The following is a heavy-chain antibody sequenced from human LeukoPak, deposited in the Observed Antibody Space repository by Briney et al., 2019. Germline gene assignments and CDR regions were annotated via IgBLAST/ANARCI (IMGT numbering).Heavy chain of an antibody. CDR1: GGSISSGSYL. Sequence: KPSETLSLTCTVSGGSISSGSYLWGCIRQSPGKGLEWIGSISYSGSTYYNPSLKTRVTVSVDTSKNQFSLKVTSVTAADTAVYYCARWVGNRNWFDPWGQGTLVTVSS. CDR3: ARWVGNRNWFDP. J-gene: IGHJ5*02. V-gene: IGHV4-39*07. CDR2: ISYSGST. D-gene: IGHD1-26*01.